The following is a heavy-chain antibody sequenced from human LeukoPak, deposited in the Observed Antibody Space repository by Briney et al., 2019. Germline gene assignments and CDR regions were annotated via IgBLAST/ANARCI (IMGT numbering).Heavy chain of an antibody. D-gene: IGHD6-19*01. J-gene: IGHJ5*01. CDR2: INSDGYSI. CDR1: GFAFSGYW. CDR3: TRAGYSSGFDS. Sequence: GGSLRLSCAASGFAFSGYWMHWVRQAPGKGLVWVSRINSDGYSITYADSVKGRFTISRDNAKNTLYLQMNSLIAEDTAVYFCTRAGYSSGFDSWCQGTLVTVSS. V-gene: IGHV3-74*03.